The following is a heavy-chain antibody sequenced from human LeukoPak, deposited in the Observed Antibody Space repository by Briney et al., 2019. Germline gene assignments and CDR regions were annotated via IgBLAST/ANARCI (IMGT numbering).Heavy chain of an antibody. CDR2: IFGSGGST. J-gene: IGHJ4*02. CDR1: GFTFSSYA. V-gene: IGHV3-23*01. Sequence: PGGSLRLSCAASGFTFSSYAMSWVRQAPGKGLEWVSAIFGSGGSTYYADSVKGRFTISRDNSKNTLYLQMNSLRAEDTAVYYCAKDRQDYYDSSGFPTPFYWGQGTLVTVSS. CDR3: AKDRQDYYDSSGFPTPFY. D-gene: IGHD3-22*01.